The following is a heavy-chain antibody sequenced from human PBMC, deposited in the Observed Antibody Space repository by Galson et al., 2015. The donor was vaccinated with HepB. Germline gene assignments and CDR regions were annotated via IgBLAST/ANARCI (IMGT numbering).Heavy chain of an antibody. CDR1: GFTFSNAW. J-gene: IGHJ4*02. Sequence: LRLSCAASGFTFSNAWMSWVRQAPGKGLEWVGRIKSKTDGGTTDYAAPVKGRFTISRDDSKNTLYLQMNSLKTEDTAVYYCTTPTSRGPRGVDYWGQGTLVTVSS. CDR2: IKSKTDGGTT. D-gene: IGHD3-10*01. V-gene: IGHV3-15*01. CDR3: TTPTSRGPRGVDY.